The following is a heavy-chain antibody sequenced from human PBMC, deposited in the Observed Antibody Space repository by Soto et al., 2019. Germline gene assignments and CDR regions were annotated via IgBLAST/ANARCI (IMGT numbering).Heavy chain of an antibody. D-gene: IGHD3-22*01. CDR3: ARDGHDSSGYLARAAFNI. CDR1: GYTFTSYG. Sequence: ASVKVSCKASGYTFTSYGISWVRQAPGQGLEWMGWISAYNGNTNYAQKLQGRVTMTTDTSTSTAYMELRSLRSDDTAVYYWARDGHDSSGYLARAAFNIWGQGTMVTVSS. V-gene: IGHV1-18*01. J-gene: IGHJ3*02. CDR2: ISAYNGNT.